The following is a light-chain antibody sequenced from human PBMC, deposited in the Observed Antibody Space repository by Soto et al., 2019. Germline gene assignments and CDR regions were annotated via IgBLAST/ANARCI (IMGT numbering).Light chain of an antibody. CDR1: NSDIGVDNY. Sequence: QSALTQPASVSGSPGQSITISCTKTNSDIGVDNYISWYQQHPDKAPKLILYEGINRPSGVSNRFSGSKSANTASLTISGLQAEDEADYYCSSYATRTTLVFGGGTKVTVL. J-gene: IGLJ2*01. CDR3: SSYATRTTLV. V-gene: IGLV2-14*01. CDR2: EGI.